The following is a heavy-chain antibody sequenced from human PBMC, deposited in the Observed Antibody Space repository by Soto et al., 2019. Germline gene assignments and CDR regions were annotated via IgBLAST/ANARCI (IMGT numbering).Heavy chain of an antibody. V-gene: IGHV3-73*01. CDR2: IRSKANNYAT. Sequence: GGSLRLSCAASGFSFSGSAMHWVRQAFGKGLVWIGRIRSKANNYATEYAASVKGRFTISRDDSRNTAYLHMNSLITEDTAVYYCTRLNYYDTRAGGGMDVWGQGTTVTVSS. CDR1: GFSFSGSA. D-gene: IGHD3-22*01. J-gene: IGHJ6*02. CDR3: TRLNYYDTRAGGGMDV.